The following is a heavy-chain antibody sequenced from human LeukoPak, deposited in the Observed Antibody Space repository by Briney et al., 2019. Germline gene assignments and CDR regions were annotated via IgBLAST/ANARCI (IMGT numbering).Heavy chain of an antibody. CDR1: GYTFSSYW. V-gene: IGHV3-74*01. D-gene: IGHD3-10*01. J-gene: IGHJ4*02. CDR3: ARTFGELAFDY. CDR2: INSDGSST. Sequence: GGSLRLSCAASGYTFSSYWMHWVRQAPGKGLVWVSRINSDGSSTSYADSVKGRFTISRDNAKNTLYLQMNSLRAEDTAVYYCARTFGELAFDYWGQGTLVTVSS.